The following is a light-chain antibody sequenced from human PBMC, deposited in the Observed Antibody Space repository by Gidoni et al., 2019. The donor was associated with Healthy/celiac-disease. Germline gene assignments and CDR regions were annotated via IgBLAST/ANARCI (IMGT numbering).Light chain of an antibody. Sequence: DIVMTQSPDSLAVSLGERATINCKSSQSVLYSSNNTNYLAWYQQKPGQPPKLLIYWASTRESGVPDRFSGSGSGTDFTLTISSLQAEDVAVYYCQQYYSTPPITFGQGTRLEI. CDR3: QQYYSTPPIT. CDR2: WAS. CDR1: QSVLYSSNNTNY. J-gene: IGKJ5*01. V-gene: IGKV4-1*01.